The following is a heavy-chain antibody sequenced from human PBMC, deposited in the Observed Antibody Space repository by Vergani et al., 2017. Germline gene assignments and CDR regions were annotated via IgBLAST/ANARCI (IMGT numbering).Heavy chain of an antibody. J-gene: IGHJ6*03. D-gene: IGHD6-25*01. CDR2: ISYSGSRST. CDR1: GGSISSGDHC. CDR3: ARVDTQVPATSHFYYMDV. Sequence: QVQLQESGPGVEKPSQTLSLTCAVSGGSISSGDHCWTWIRQRPGKGLEWIGYISYSGSRSTNYNPSLKSRVTISMDTSQNQFSLELYSVTAADTAVYYCARVDTQVPATSHFYYMDVWGKGTTVVVSS. V-gene: IGHV4-31*11.